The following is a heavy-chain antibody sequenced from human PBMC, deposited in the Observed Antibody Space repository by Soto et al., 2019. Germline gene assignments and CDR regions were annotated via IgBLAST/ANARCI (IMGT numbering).Heavy chain of an antibody. J-gene: IGHJ6*03. D-gene: IGHD6-13*01. CDR2: INHSGST. V-gene: IGHV4-34*01. CDR1: GGSFSGYY. Sequence: PSETLSLTCAVYGGSFSGYYWSWLRQPPGKGLEWIGEINHSGSTNYNPSLKSRVTISVDTSKNQFSLKLSSVTAADTAVYYCARVAAEVSGSDYYYYYMDVWGKGTTVTVSS. CDR3: ARVAAEVSGSDYYYYYMDV.